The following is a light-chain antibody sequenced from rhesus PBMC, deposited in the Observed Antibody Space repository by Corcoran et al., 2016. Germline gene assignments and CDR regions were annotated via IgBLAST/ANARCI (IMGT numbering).Light chain of an antibody. CDR3: QQGNSNRFN. Sequence: DIQMSQSPSSLSASVGDRVTITCRARQGLSSYLIWYQQKPGKAPKRRVYYAKSLASGVPSRFSGSGSGTDFTLTISSLQPEDFATYDCQQGNSNRFNFSPGTKLDIK. V-gene: IGKV1-32*02. CDR1: QGLSSY. J-gene: IGKJ3*01. CDR2: YAK.